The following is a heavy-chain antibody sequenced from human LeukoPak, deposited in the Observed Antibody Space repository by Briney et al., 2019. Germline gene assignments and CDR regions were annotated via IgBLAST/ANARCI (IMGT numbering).Heavy chain of an antibody. Sequence: GASVKVSCKASGYTFTSYDINWVRQATGQGLEWMGWMNPNSGNTGYAQKFQGRVTMTRNTSISTAYMELSSLRSEDTAVYYCAKERYPGGYSYGYGNWGQGTLVTVSS. D-gene: IGHD5-18*01. CDR2: MNPNSGNT. CDR3: AKERYPGGYSYGYGN. J-gene: IGHJ4*02. CDR1: GYTFTSYD. V-gene: IGHV1-8*01.